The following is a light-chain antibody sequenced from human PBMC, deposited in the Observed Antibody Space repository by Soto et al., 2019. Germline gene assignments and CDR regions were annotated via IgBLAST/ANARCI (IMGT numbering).Light chain of an antibody. J-gene: IGKJ1*01. CDR3: QQYNGYSRT. Sequence: DIQMTQSPSSLSASVGDRVTITCRASQSISSYLNWYQQKPGKAPKLLIYAASSLQSGVPSRFSGSGSGTEFTLTISSMQPDDFATFYCQQYNGYSRTFGQGTKVDNK. CDR2: AAS. CDR1: QSISSY. V-gene: IGKV1-39*01.